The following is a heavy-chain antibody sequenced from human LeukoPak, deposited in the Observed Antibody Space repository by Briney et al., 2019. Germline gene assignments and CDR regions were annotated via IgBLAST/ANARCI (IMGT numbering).Heavy chain of an antibody. CDR3: ARDGWDTMTFGP. CDR2: INHSGST. Sequence: SETVSLTCAVYGGSFSGYYWSWLRQPPGKGLEWIGEINHSGSTNYNPSLKSRVTISVDTSKNQFSLKLSSVTAADTAVYYCARDGWDTMTFGPWGQGTLVTVSS. D-gene: IGHD3-22*01. V-gene: IGHV4-34*01. J-gene: IGHJ5*02. CDR1: GGSFSGYY.